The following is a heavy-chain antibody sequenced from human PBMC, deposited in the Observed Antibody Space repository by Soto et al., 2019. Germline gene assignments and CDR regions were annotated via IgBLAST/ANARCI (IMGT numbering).Heavy chain of an antibody. CDR1: GVSISSGGYS. V-gene: IGHV4-30-2*01. Sequence: QLQLQESASGLVKPSQTLSLTCAVSGVSISSGGYSWSWIRQPPGKGLEWIGYMYHSGSTYYNPSLKSRVTISVDRSKNQFSLNLSSVTAADTAMYYCARANDDFWRALDYWGQGTVVTVSS. J-gene: IGHJ4*02. CDR3: ARANDDFWRALDY. D-gene: IGHD3-3*01. CDR2: MYHSGST.